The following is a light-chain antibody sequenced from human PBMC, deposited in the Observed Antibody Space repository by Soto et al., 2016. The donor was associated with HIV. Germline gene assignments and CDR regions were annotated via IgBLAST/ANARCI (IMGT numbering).Light chain of an antibody. J-gene: IGKJ1*01. Sequence: DVVMTQSPLSLPVTLGQPASISCRSSQSLVHSDGNAYLNWFQQRPGQSPRRLIYKVSNRDSGVPDRFSGSGSGTEFTLKISRVEAEDVGVYYCMQALQTPRTFGQGTKVEIK. CDR1: QSLVHSDGNAY. V-gene: IGKV2-30*02. CDR3: MQALQTPRT. CDR2: KVS.